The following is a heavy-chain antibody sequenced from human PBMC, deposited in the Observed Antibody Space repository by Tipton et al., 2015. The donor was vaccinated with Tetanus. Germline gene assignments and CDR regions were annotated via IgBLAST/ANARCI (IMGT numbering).Heavy chain of an antibody. CDR2: IYYRGDT. Sequence: TLSLTCTVTGDSISSSRFYWGWVRLAPGKGPEWIGSIYYRGDTYHSPSLKSRVTMSVDTSKNQFSVTLSSVTAAGTAVYYCARQLWGYWFDPWGQGTRVTVSS. CDR3: ARQLWGYWFDP. J-gene: IGHJ5*02. D-gene: IGHD7-27*01. CDR1: GDSISSSRFY. V-gene: IGHV4-39*01.